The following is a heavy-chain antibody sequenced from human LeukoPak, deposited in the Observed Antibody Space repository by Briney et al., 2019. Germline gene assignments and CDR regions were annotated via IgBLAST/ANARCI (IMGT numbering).Heavy chain of an antibody. Sequence: GSLRLSFAASGFTVSNYDMHGVRQATRKGREWVASIGTAGDKYYPRSVKGRFPLSRQNAKNSLYLQMNSLSAGDTAVFYCARAVTMRHYDAFDIWGQATVVTVSS. CDR2: IGTAGDK. CDR3: ARAVTMRHYDAFDI. J-gene: IGHJ3*02. CDR1: GFTVSNYD. D-gene: IGHD3-22*01. V-gene: IGHV3-13*01.